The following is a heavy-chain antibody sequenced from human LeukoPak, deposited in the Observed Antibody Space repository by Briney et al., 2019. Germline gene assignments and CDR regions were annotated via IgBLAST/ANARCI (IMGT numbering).Heavy chain of an antibody. CDR3: ARAHSSSSLALNY. J-gene: IGHJ4*02. D-gene: IGHD6-6*01. Sequence: GGSLRLSCAASGFTFSSYSMNWVRQAPGKGLEWVSSISSSSSYIYYADSVKGRFTISRGNAKNSLYLQMNSLRAEDTAVYYCARAHSSSSLALNYWGQGTLVTVSS. V-gene: IGHV3-21*01. CDR1: GFTFSSYS. CDR2: ISSSSSYI.